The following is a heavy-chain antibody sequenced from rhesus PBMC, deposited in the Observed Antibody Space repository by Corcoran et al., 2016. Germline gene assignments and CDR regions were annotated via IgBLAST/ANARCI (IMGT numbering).Heavy chain of an antibody. CDR1: AGSMSSNY. CDR2: IHGGSGST. CDR3: ARLVAGSGLDS. J-gene: IGHJ6*01. V-gene: IGHV4-147*01. Sequence: QVLLQESGPGLVKPSETLSRTCTVSAGSMSSNYWSWIRQSPGKGLEWIGYIHGGSGSTSYHPSLKRRVTFSRDTSKNQCSLKLTSVPAADTAVYYCARLVAGSGLDSWGQGVVVTVSS. D-gene: IGHD6-37*01.